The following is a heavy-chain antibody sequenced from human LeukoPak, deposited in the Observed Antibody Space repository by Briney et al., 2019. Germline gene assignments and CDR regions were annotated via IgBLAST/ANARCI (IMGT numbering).Heavy chain of an antibody. CDR2: IGSSGTT. CDR3: RGDSSGYDY. J-gene: IGHJ4*02. V-gene: IGHV3-48*03. Sequence: PGGAPRLSCAASGFTFSSYEMNWVRQAPGKGLEWVSYIGSSGTTYYADSVKGRFTISRENAKNTLYLQMNSLRVEDTAVYYCRGDSSGYDYWGQGSLVTVSS. D-gene: IGHD3-22*01. CDR1: GFTFSSYE.